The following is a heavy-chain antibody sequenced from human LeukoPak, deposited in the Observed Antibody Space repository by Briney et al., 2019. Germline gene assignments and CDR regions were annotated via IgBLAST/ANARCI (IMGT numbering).Heavy chain of an antibody. V-gene: IGHV4-61*02. CDR1: GGSISSGSYY. CDR2: IYTSGNT. Sequence: PSQTLSLTWTVSGGSISSGSYYWSWIRQPAGKGLEWIGRIYTSGNTNYNPSLKSRATISVDTSKNQFSLKLSSVTAADTAVYYCARGYCSGGDCYLPAYWGQGTLVTVSS. J-gene: IGHJ4*02. CDR3: ARGYCSGGDCYLPAY. D-gene: IGHD2-15*01.